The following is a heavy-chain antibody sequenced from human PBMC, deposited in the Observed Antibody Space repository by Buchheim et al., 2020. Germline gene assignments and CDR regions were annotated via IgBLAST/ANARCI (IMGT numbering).Heavy chain of an antibody. CDR1: EFPFSSYG. D-gene: IGHD2/OR15-2a*01. V-gene: IGHV3-23*01. J-gene: IGHJ6*02. Sequence: EVQLLESGGGLAQPGGSLRLSCAASEFPFSSYGMSWVRQAPGKGLEWVSGISGTGGSTYYADSVKGRFTISRDNSKNTVFLQMNSLGAGDTAVYFCAKLALQGVYFNGMDLWGQGTT. CDR2: ISGTGGST. CDR3: AKLALQGVYFNGMDL.